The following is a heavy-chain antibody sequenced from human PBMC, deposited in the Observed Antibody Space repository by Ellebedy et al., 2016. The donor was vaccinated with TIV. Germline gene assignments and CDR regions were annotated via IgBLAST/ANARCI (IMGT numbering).Heavy chain of an antibody. V-gene: IGHV3-9*01. D-gene: IGHD1-26*01. CDR3: ATERSGSYYNY. CDR1: GFTFDDYA. J-gene: IGHJ4*02. CDR2: ISWNSGSI. Sequence: SLKISCAASGFTFDDYAMHWVRQAPGKGLEWVSGISWNSGSIGYADSVKGRFTISRGNAKNTVYLQMNSLRLEDTAVYYCATERSGSYYNYWGQGTLVTVSS.